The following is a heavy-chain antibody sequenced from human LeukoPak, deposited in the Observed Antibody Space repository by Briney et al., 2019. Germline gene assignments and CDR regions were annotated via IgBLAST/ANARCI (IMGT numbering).Heavy chain of an antibody. CDR2: IYYSGST. Sequence: SETLSLTCTVSGGSISSYYWSWIRQPPGKGLEWIGYIYYSGSTYYNPSLKSRVTISVDTSKNQFSLNLSSVTAADTAVYFCARVTGDGSGYYYFDYWGQGTLVTVSS. V-gene: IGHV4-59*08. J-gene: IGHJ4*02. CDR3: ARVTGDGSGYYYFDY. CDR1: GGSISSYY. D-gene: IGHD3-22*01.